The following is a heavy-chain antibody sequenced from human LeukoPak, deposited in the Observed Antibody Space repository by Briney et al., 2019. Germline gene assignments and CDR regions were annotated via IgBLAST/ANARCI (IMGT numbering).Heavy chain of an antibody. D-gene: IGHD3-3*01. Sequence: GGSLRLSCAASGFTFSSYEMNWVRQAPGKGLEWVSYSSSSGSTIYYADSVKGRFTISRDNAKNSLYLQMNSLRAEDTAVYYCARDKSRYDFWSGYEYYYYYMDVWGKGTTVTVSS. CDR3: ARDKSRYDFWSGYEYYYYYMDV. CDR1: GFTFSSYE. J-gene: IGHJ6*03. V-gene: IGHV3-48*03. CDR2: SSSSGSTI.